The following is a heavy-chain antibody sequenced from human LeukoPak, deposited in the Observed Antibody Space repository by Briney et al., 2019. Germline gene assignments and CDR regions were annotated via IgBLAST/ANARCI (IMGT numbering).Heavy chain of an antibody. J-gene: IGHJ3*01. CDR3: ARYGKSGTYSHGFDV. Sequence: GESLKISCEAFGYSFTGHWIGWVRQMPGRGLEFMGTIYPGGSDTRYSPSFEGRVSISVDKSISTAYLQWSGLKASDTAMYYCARYGKSGTYSHGFDVWGQGTMVIVSS. V-gene: IGHV5-51*01. D-gene: IGHD3-10*01. CDR1: GYSFTGHW. CDR2: IYPGGSDT.